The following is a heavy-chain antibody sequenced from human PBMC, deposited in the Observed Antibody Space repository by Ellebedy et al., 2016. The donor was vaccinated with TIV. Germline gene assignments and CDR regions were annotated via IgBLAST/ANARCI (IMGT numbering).Heavy chain of an antibody. CDR2: ISDTGGST. Sequence: GESLKISCAASGFTFSSYPMNWVRQAPGKGLEWVSAISDTGGSTYYADSMKGRFTISRDNSKNTLFLQMNSLRAEDTAIYYCAKDFHLTGGSLLYVDSWGQGTLVTVSS. V-gene: IGHV3-23*01. D-gene: IGHD1-26*01. J-gene: IGHJ4*02. CDR3: AKDFHLTGGSLLYVDS. CDR1: GFTFSSYP.